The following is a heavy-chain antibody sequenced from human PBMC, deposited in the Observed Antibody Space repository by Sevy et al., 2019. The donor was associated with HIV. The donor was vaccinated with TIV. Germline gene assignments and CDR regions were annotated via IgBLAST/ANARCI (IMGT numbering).Heavy chain of an antibody. J-gene: IGHJ5*02. V-gene: IGHV4-38-2*02. Sequence: SETLSLTCAVSGYSISSGYYWGWIRQPPGKGLEWIGSIYHSGSTYYNASLKSRVTISVDTSKNQFSLKLSSVTAADTAVYYCARDGTYYDILTGLDWFDPWGQGTLVTVSS. CDR1: GYSISSGYY. CDR3: ARDGTYYDILTGLDWFDP. CDR2: IYHSGST. D-gene: IGHD3-9*01.